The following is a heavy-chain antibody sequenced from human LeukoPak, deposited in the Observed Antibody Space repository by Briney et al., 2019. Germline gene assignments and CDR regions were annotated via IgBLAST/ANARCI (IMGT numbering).Heavy chain of an antibody. V-gene: IGHV4-30-4*01. CDR2: IFYSGSS. Sequence: SETLSLTCTVSGGSISSGYRYWSWIRQPPGKGLEFIGYIFYSGSSYYNPSLKSRLTISVDTSKNQFSLKLNSVTAADTSVYYCARIMRTVTTGGWFDTWGQGTLVPVSS. J-gene: IGHJ5*02. CDR1: GGSISSGYRY. D-gene: IGHD4-17*01. CDR3: ARIMRTVTTGGWFDT.